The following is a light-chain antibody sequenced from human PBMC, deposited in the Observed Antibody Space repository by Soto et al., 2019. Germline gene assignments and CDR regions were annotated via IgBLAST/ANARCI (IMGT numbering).Light chain of an antibody. Sequence: DIVMTQSPLSLPVTPGEPASISCRSSQSLLHSNGYNYLDWYLQKPGQSPQLLIYLGSNRASGVPDRFSGSGSGTDFTLTISRVEAEDVGVYYCMQDLQTPVTFGGGTKVEIK. J-gene: IGKJ4*01. V-gene: IGKV2-28*01. CDR3: MQDLQTPVT. CDR2: LGS. CDR1: QSLLHSNGYNY.